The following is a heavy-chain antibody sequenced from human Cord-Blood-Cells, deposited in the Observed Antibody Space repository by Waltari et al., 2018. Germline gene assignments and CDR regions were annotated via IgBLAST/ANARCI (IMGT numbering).Heavy chain of an antibody. CDR1: GGSFRGYD. CDR3: ARITNWGYIDY. V-gene: IGHV4-34*01. Sequence: QVQLQQWGPGLLKPSETLSLTCAVSGGSFRGYDWSWIRQPPGKGLEWIGEINHSGSTNYNPSLKSRVTISVDTSKNQFSLKLSSVTAADTAVYYCARITNWGYIDYWGQGTLVTVSS. D-gene: IGHD7-27*01. CDR2: INHSGST. J-gene: IGHJ4*02.